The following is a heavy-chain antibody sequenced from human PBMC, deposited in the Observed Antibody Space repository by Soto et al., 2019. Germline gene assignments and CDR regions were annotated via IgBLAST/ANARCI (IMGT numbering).Heavy chain of an antibody. CDR3: ARHMGRGSGSYRYY. V-gene: IGHV4-39*01. Sequence: QLQLQESGPGLVKPSETLSLTCTVSGGSISSSSYYWGWIRQPPGKGLEWIGSIYYSGSTYYNPSLKSRVTISADTPKSRFSLKLSSVTAADTAVYYCARHMGRGSGSYRYYWGQGTLVTVSS. D-gene: IGHD3-10*01. J-gene: IGHJ4*02. CDR1: GGSISSSSYY. CDR2: IYYSGST.